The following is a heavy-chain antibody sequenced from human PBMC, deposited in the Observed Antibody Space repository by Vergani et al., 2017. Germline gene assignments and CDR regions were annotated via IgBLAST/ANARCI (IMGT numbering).Heavy chain of an antibody. D-gene: IGHD5-18*01. J-gene: IGHJ6*02. CDR1: GSSISSGDYY. CDR2: IYYSGST. V-gene: IGHV4-30-4*08. Sequence: QLQLQESGPGLVKPSQTLSLTCTVSGSSISSGDYYWSWIRQPPGKGLEWIGYIYYSGSTYYNPSLKSRVTISVDTSKNQFSLKLSSVTAADTAVYYCARDGDTAMVTGPSSMDVWGQGTTVTVSS. CDR3: ARDGDTAMVTGPSSMDV.